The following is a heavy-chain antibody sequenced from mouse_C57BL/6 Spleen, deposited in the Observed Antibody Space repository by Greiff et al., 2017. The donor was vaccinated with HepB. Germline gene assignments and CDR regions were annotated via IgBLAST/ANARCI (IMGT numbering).Heavy chain of an antibody. J-gene: IGHJ3*01. CDR3: ARPNYDYDTSWFAY. Sequence: EVQVVESGGGLVKPGGSLKLSCAASGFTFSDYGMHWVRQAPEKGLEWVAYISSGSSTIYYADTVKGRFTISRDNAKNTLFLQMTSLRSEDTAMYYCARPNYDYDTSWFAYWGQGTLVTVSA. CDR2: ISSGSSTI. CDR1: GFTFSDYG. V-gene: IGHV5-17*01. D-gene: IGHD2-4*01.